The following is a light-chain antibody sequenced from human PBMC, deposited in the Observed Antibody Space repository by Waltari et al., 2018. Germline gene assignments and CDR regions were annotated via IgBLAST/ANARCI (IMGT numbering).Light chain of an antibody. Sequence: EIVLTQFPVTLSLSPGERATLSCRASQSVGSYLAWYQQRLGQPPRLLIFDASKRATGIPARFSGSGSETDFTLTISGLEPEDFAVYYCQQRSHWWTFGQGTKVEIK. CDR1: QSVGSY. CDR3: QQRSHWWT. V-gene: IGKV3-11*01. CDR2: DAS. J-gene: IGKJ1*01.